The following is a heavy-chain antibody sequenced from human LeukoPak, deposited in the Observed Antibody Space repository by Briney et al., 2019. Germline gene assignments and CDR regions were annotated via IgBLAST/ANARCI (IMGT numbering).Heavy chain of an antibody. CDR3: ARDLYSGYDWVGFNI. D-gene: IGHD5-12*01. V-gene: IGHV4-4*07. CDR2: IYTSGST. CDR1: GDSISSYS. Sequence: PSQTLSLTCTVSGDSISSYSWSWIRQPAGKGLEWIGRIYTSGSTNYNPSLKSRVSISVDTSKNQFSLKLSSVTAADTAVYYCARDLYSGYDWVGFNIWGQGTVVTVSS. J-gene: IGHJ3*02.